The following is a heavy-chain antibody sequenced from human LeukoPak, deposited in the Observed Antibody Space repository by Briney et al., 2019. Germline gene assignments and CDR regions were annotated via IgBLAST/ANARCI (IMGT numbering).Heavy chain of an antibody. V-gene: IGHV4-39*07. J-gene: IGHJ4*02. D-gene: IGHD7-27*01. CDR1: GASISNSFYF. CDR2: IRYSGSA. Sequence: SETLSLTCTVSGASISNSFYFWGWVRQPPGTGLEWVGHIRYSGSAYHNPSLKSRVTISVDTSKNQFSLKLSSVTAADTAVYYCARVSTGGPRRHFDYWGQGTLVTVSS. CDR3: ARVSTGGPRRHFDY.